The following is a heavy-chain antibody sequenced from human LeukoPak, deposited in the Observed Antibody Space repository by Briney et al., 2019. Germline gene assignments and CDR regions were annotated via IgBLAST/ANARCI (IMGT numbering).Heavy chain of an antibody. J-gene: IGHJ6*03. CDR1: GGSFSGYY. V-gene: IGHV4-34*01. CDR3: ARGIAAARNYYYMDV. CDR2: INHSGST. Sequence: SETLSLTCAVYGGSFSGYYWSWIRQPLGKGLEWIGEINHSGSTNYNPSLKSRVTISVDTSKNQFSLKLSSVTAADTAVYYCARGIAAARNYYYMDVWGKGTTVTISS. D-gene: IGHD6-13*01.